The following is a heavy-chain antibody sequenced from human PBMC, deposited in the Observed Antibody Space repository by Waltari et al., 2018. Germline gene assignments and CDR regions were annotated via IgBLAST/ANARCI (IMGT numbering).Heavy chain of an antibody. CDR2: ISSSSSYI. Sequence: EVQLVESGGGLVKPGGSLRLSCAASGFTFSSYSMNWVRQAPGKGLEWVSSISSSSSYIYYADSVKDRFTISRDNAKNSLYLQMNSLRAEDTAVYYCARDPRRRGMDVWGQGTTVTVSS. J-gene: IGHJ6*02. CDR3: ARDPRRRGMDV. CDR1: GFTFSSYS. V-gene: IGHV3-21*01.